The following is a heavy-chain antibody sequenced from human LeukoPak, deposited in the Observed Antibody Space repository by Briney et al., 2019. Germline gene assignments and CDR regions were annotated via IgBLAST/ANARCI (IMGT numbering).Heavy chain of an antibody. CDR2: ISYDGSNK. V-gene: IGHV3-30*18. D-gene: IGHD5-24*01. J-gene: IGHJ3*02. Sequence: GGSLRLSCAGSGFTFSSYGMHWVRQAPGKGLEWVSVISYDGSNKYFAGSVKGRFTISRDNSKYTLYLQMNSLRAEDTAVYYCANAIENDGFDIWGQGTMVTVSS. CDR3: ANAIENDGFDI. CDR1: GFTFSSYG.